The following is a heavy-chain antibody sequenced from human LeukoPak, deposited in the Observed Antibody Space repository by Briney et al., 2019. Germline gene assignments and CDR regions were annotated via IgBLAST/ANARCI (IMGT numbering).Heavy chain of an antibody. CDR3: ARDLGQYYDTSDNWFDP. CDR2: ISSSGSTI. CDR1: GFTFSDYY. J-gene: IGHJ5*02. Sequence: GGSLRLSCAAFGFTFSDYYMTWIRQAPGKGLEWVSYISSSGSTIYYADSVKGRFTISRDNAKNTLNLQMNSLRAEDTAVYYCARDLGQYYDTSDNWFDPWGQGTLVTVSS. D-gene: IGHD3-22*01. V-gene: IGHV3-11*04.